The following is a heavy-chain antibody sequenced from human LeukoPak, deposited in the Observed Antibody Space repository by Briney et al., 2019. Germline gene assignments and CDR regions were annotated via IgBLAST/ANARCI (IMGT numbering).Heavy chain of an antibody. V-gene: IGHV1-2*02. CDR1: GYTFTGYC. J-gene: IGHJ4*02. CDR3: ARVLESSGWFDLYYFDY. D-gene: IGHD6-19*01. CDR2: INPNSGGT. Sequence: ASVKVSCKASGYTFTGYCMHWVRQAPGQGLEWMGWINPNSGGTNYAQKFQGRVTMTRDTSISTAYMELSRLRSDDTAVYYCARVLESSGWFDLYYFDYWGQGTLVTVSS.